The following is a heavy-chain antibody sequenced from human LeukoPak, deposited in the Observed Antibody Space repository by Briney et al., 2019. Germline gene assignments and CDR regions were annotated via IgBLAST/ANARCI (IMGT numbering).Heavy chain of an antibody. CDR2: IWYDGSNK. V-gene: IGHV3-33*06. J-gene: IGHJ1*01. CDR1: GFTFSSYG. Sequence: GGSLRLSCAASGFTFSSYGMHWVRQAPGKGQEWVAVIWYDGSNKYYADSVKGRFTISRDNSKNTLYLQMNNLRAEDTAVYYCAKGDSSGYYTYFQHWGQGTLVTVSS. CDR3: AKGDSSGYYTYFQH. D-gene: IGHD3-22*01.